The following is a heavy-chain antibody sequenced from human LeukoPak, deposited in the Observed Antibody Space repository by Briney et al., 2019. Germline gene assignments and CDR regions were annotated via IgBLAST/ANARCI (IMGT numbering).Heavy chain of an antibody. CDR3: ASQPNSSGRYFDY. CDR2: IYYSGST. CDR1: GGSISSSSYY. J-gene: IGHJ4*02. V-gene: IGHV4-39*07. D-gene: IGHD6-19*01. Sequence: SETLSLTCTVSGGSISSSSYYWGWIRQPPGKGLEWIGSIYYSGSTYYNPSLKSRVTISVDTSKNQFSLKLSSVTAADTAVYYCASQPNSSGRYFDYWGQGTLVTVSS.